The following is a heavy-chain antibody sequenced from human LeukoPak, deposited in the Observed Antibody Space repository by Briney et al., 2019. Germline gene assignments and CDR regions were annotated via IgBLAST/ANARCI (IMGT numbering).Heavy chain of an antibody. CDR3: ARDGGVAAAGPFDP. Sequence: GASVKVSCKASGYTFTGYYIHWVRQAPGQGLEWMGWINPNSGGTNYAQKFQGRVTMTRDTSTSTVYMELSSLRSEDTAVYYCARDGGVAAAGPFDPWGQGTLVTVSS. CDR2: INPNSGGT. D-gene: IGHD6-13*01. CDR1: GYTFTGYY. V-gene: IGHV1-2*02. J-gene: IGHJ5*02.